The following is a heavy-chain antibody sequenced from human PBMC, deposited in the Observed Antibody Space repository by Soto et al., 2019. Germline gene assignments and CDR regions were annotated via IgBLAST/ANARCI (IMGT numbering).Heavy chain of an antibody. CDR3: ARNGTQTGYSYGMDV. D-gene: IGHD1-1*01. J-gene: IGHJ6*02. CDR2: IIPIFDTA. Sequence: ASVKVSCKASGGTFSDFTINWVRQAPGQRLEWMGGIIPIFDTANYAEKFQGRVTITADESTSTSFMEVSSLRSEDTAVYYCARNGTQTGYSYGMDVWGQGTMVTVCS. CDR1: GGTFSDFT. V-gene: IGHV1-69*13.